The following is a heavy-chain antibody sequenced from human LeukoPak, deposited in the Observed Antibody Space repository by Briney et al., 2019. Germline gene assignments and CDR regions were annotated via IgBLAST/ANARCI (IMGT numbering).Heavy chain of an antibody. J-gene: IGHJ4*02. CDR3: AREADGFDY. D-gene: IGHD5-24*01. Sequence: SVKVSCKASGYTFTTYYMHWVRQAPGQGLEWMGGIIPIFGTANYAQKFQGRVTITADESTSTAYMELSSLRSEDTAVYYCAREADGFDYWGQGTLVTVSS. V-gene: IGHV1-69*13. CDR2: IIPIFGTA. CDR1: GYTFTTYY.